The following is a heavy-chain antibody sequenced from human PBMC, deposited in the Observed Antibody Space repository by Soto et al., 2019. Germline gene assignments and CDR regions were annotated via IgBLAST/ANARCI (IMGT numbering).Heavy chain of an antibody. CDR3: TRGTEQDVLRFLEWSGHFDY. J-gene: IGHJ4*02. Sequence: PGGSLRLSCTASGFTFGDYAMSWFRQAPGKGLEWVGFIRSKAYGGTTEYAASVKGRFTISRDDSKSIAYLQMNSLKTEDTAVYYCTRGTEQDVLRFLEWSGHFDYWGQGTLVTVSS. D-gene: IGHD3-3*01. V-gene: IGHV3-49*03. CDR2: IRSKAYGGTT. CDR1: GFTFGDYA.